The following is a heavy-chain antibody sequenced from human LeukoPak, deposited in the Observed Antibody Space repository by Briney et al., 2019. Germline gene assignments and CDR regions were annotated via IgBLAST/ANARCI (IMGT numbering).Heavy chain of an antibody. CDR3: ARDPGTTSDS. J-gene: IGHJ5*02. Sequence: GGSLRLSCVVSGFNVSDYDMSWIRQTPGRGLEWISYISSSGRLIKHLESVKGRFTMSRDDAKNSLFLEMTSLRVDYTAVYFCARDPGTTSDSWGQGTLVTVSS. CDR1: GFNVSDYD. CDR2: ISSSGRLI. V-gene: IGHV3-11*04. D-gene: IGHD1-1*01.